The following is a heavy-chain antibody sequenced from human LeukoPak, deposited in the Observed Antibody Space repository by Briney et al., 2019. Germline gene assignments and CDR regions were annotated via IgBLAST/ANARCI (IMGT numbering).Heavy chain of an antibody. V-gene: IGHV3-23*01. J-gene: IGHJ1*01. CDR2: ISPSGGIT. D-gene: IGHD3-16*01. CDR3: AKDDAWGRYKD. Sequence: QTGGSLRLSCAASGFTFSNYWMHWVRQAPGKGLEWVSGISPSGGITYYTDSVKGRFTISRDNSKNTVSLQMNSLRGDDTAVYYCAKDDAWGRYKDWGQGTLVTVSS. CDR1: GFTFSNYW.